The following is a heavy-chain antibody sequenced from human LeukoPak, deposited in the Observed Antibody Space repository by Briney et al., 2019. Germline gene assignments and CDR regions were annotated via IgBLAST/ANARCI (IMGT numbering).Heavy chain of an antibody. CDR1: GGSISSYY. CDR2: IYYSGST. V-gene: IGHV4-59*08. CDR3: ARHARITMVRGVID. D-gene: IGHD3-10*01. J-gene: IGHJ4*02. Sequence: PSETLSLTCTVSGGSISSYYWNWIRQPPGKGLEWIGYIYYSGSTNYNPSLKSRVTISVDTSKNQFSLKLSSVTAADTAVYYCARHARITMVRGVIDWGQGTLVTVSS.